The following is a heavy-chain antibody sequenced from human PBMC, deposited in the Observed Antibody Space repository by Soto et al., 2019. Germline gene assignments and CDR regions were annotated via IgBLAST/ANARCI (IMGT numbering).Heavy chain of an antibody. V-gene: IGHV3-74*01. CDR3: ARGPRVSSTGTGAH. CDR2: ISDDGSTA. CDR1: GFTFSAYW. D-gene: IGHD1-1*01. J-gene: IGHJ4*02. Sequence: GGCLRLSCAVSGFTFSAYWMHWVRQVPGKGLTWVSRISDDGSTATYADSVKGRFVISRDNAKNSLYLEMNTLRVNDSGLYYCARGPRVSSTGTGAHWGRGTLVTVSS.